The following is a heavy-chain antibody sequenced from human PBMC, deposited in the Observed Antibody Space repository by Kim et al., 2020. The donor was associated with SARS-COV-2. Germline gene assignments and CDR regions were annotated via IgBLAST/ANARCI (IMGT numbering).Heavy chain of an antibody. Sequence: SVKVSCKASGGTFSSYAISWVRQAPGQGLEWMGGIIPIFGTANYAQKFQGRVTITADESTSTAYMELSSLRSEDTAVYYCASGEGCSGGSCYSDLREQHYYYDGMDVWGQGTTVTVSS. CDR2: IIPIFGTA. CDR1: GGTFSSYA. V-gene: IGHV1-69*13. J-gene: IGHJ6*02. CDR3: ASGEGCSGGSCYSDLREQHYYYDGMDV. D-gene: IGHD2-15*01.